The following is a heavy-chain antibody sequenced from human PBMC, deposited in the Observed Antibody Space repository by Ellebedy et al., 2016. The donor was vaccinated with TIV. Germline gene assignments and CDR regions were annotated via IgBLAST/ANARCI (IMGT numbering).Heavy chain of an antibody. D-gene: IGHD3-10*01. Sequence: PGGSLRLSCTVSGGSISRYYWSWIRQSPGKGLEWIGCMYYSESANYNPSLKSRVTISVDTSKNHFSLKLSSVTAADTAVYYCARVIKAGGNSYYGMDVWGQGTTVTVSS. CDR2: MYYSESA. J-gene: IGHJ6*02. CDR1: GGSISRYY. CDR3: ARVIKAGGNSYYGMDV. V-gene: IGHV4-59*01.